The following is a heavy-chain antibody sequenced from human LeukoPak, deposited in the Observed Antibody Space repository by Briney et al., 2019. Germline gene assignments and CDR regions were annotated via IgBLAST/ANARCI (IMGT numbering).Heavy chain of an antibody. CDR3: ARDPYYDFWSGYFDY. CDR2: VYYSGSI. CDR1: GGSISSYY. J-gene: IGHJ4*02. Sequence: SETLSLTCAVSGGSISSYYWSWIRQPPGKGLEWIGCVYYSGSINYNPSLKSRVTISVDTSKNRFSLKLTSVTATDTAVYYCARDPYYDFWSGYFDYWGQGTLVTVSS. V-gene: IGHV4-59*01. D-gene: IGHD3-3*01.